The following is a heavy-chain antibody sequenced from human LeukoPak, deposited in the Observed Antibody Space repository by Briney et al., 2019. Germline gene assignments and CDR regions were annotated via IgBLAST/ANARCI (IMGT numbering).Heavy chain of an antibody. CDR3: AREDYRNNPDYYYYSGMDV. J-gene: IGHJ6*02. CDR1: GCTFTGYY. V-gene: IGHV1-2*02. Sequence: ASVKVSCKASGCTFTGYYLHWVRQPLARGSVGMGWINPNSGGTNYAQKFQGRVTMTRDTSISTAYMELTRLLSDDRAVYYCAREDYRNNPDYYYYSGMDVWGQGTTVTASS. D-gene: IGHD4-11*01. CDR2: INPNSGGT.